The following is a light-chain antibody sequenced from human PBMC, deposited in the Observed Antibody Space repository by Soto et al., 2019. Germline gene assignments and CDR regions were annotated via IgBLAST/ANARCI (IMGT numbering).Light chain of an antibody. Sequence: QSALTQPASVSGSPGQSITISCTGTSSDVGAYNYVSWYQQHPGKAPKLMIYEVSNRPSGVSNRFSGSKSGNTASLTISGLQAEDEADYYCFPYATGSTLVIFGGGTK. CDR2: EVS. CDR3: FPYATGSTLVI. V-gene: IGLV2-14*01. CDR1: SSDVGAYNY. J-gene: IGLJ2*01.